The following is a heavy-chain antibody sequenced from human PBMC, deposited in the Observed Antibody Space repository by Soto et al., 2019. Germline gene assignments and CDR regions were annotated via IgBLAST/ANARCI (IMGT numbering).Heavy chain of an antibody. D-gene: IGHD3-10*01. V-gene: IGHV4-30-4*01. CDR1: GGCICSGDYY. CDR2: IYYSGST. Sequence: SLPLSHTCSVSGGCICSGDYYCRWNHQPPGKGLEWIGYIYYSGSTYYNPSLKSRVTISVDTSKNQFSLKLSSVTAADTAVYYCAVEALSTMVERWFYPWGQGTLVTVSS. J-gene: IGHJ5*02. CDR3: AVEALSTMVERWFYP.